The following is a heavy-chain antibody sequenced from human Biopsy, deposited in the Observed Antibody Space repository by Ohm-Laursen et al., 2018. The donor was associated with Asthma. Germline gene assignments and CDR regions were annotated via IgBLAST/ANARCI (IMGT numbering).Heavy chain of an antibody. J-gene: IGHJ4*02. CDR1: GDSISNGGYY. CDR2: MYYSGTT. D-gene: IGHD3-22*01. Sequence: TLSLTCTVSGDSISNGGYYWSWIRQHPGKGLEWIGYMYYSGTTYYNPSLNSRVAILVDTSKNQFSLKVNSVTAADTAVYYCARGVEYDYDSSGYYFDYWGQGTLVTVPS. V-gene: IGHV4-31*03. CDR3: ARGVEYDYDSSGYYFDY.